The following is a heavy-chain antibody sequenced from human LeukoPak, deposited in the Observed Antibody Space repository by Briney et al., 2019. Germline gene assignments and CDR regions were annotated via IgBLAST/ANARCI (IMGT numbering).Heavy chain of an antibody. Sequence: SETLSLTCTVSGGSISSYYWSWIRQPPGKGLEWIGYIYYSGSTNYNPSLKSRVTISVDTSKSQFSLKLSSVTAADPAVYYCARLGNCSGGSCYFPHLDYWGQGTLVTVSS. J-gene: IGHJ4*02. V-gene: IGHV4-59*08. D-gene: IGHD2-15*01. CDR2: IYYSGST. CDR1: GGSISSYY. CDR3: ARLGNCSGGSCYFPHLDY.